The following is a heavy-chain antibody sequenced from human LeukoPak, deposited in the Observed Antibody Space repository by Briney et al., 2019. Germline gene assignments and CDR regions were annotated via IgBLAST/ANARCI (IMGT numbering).Heavy chain of an antibody. CDR1: GFTFSTYG. J-gene: IGHJ4*02. D-gene: IGHD6-13*01. Sequence: GGSLRLSCAASGFTFSTYGMHWVRQAPGKGLEWVAVIWFDGNNKYYEDSVKRRFTISRDNSKNTLYLQMNSLRAEDTAVYYCARDPFEGAAAGLFDYWGQGALVTVSS. CDR2: IWFDGNNK. V-gene: IGHV3-33*01. CDR3: ARDPFEGAAAGLFDY.